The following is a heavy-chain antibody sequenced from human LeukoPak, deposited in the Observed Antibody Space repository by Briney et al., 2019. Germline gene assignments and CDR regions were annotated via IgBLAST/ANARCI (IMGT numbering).Heavy chain of an antibody. D-gene: IGHD2-2*01. Sequence: GGSLRLSCAASGFIFHHYALHWLGQAPGKGLEWVSLISWDGGSTYYADSVKGRFTISRDNSKNSLYLQMNSLRTEDTALYYCAKDRYQLLMGAQEKWGQGTLVTVSS. J-gene: IGHJ4*02. CDR3: AKDRYQLLMGAQEK. CDR2: ISWDGGST. V-gene: IGHV3-43*02. CDR1: GFIFHHYA.